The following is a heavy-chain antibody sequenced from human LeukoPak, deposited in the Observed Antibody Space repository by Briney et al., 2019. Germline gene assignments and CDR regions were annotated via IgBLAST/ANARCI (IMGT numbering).Heavy chain of an antibody. J-gene: IGHJ4*02. D-gene: IGHD3-22*01. Sequence: ASVKVSCKASGYTFTSYYLYWVRQAPGQGLEGMGVINPSGCSTTSAQKFQGRATMTRGTSTSSVYMELRSLRSEDTAVYYCARGPGPADDGGGYCFDYWGQGTLVTVSS. V-gene: IGHV1-46*01. CDR2: INPSGCST. CDR1: GYTFTSYY. CDR3: ARGPGPADDGGGYCFDY.